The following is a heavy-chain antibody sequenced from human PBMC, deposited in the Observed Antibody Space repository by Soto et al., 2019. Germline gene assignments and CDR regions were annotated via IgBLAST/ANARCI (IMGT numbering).Heavy chain of an antibody. CDR1: GFTFSSYG. CDR2: IWYDGSNK. D-gene: IGHD3-10*01. J-gene: IGHJ3*02. CDR3: ASGGPDAFDI. Sequence: GGSLRLSCAASGFTFSSYGMHWVRQAPGNGLEWEAVIWYDGSNKYYADSVKGRFTISRDNSKNTLYLQMNSLRAEDTAVYYCASGGPDAFDIWGQGTMVTVSS. V-gene: IGHV3-33*01.